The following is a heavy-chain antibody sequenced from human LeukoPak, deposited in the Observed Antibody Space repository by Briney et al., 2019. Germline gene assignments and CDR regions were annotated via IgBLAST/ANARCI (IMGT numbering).Heavy chain of an antibody. V-gene: IGHV3-23*01. CDR1: GFTFSSYA. CDR3: AKEWDIVATIPYYFDY. CDR2: ISGSGGST. J-gene: IGHJ4*02. D-gene: IGHD5-12*01. Sequence: GGSLRLSCAASGFTFSSYAMSWVRQAPGKRLEWVSAISGSGGSTYYADSVKGRFTISRDNSKNTLYLQMNSLRAEDTAVYYCAKEWDIVATIPYYFDYWGQGTLVTVSS.